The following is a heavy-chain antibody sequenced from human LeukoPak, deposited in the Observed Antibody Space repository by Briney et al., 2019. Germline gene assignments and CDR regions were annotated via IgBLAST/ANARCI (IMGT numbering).Heavy chain of an antibody. CDR3: TRHDPRYCSGGRCYSAGFEP. V-gene: IGHV3-73*01. D-gene: IGHD2-15*01. Sequence: GGALRLSCAASGFSFSSYERNWVRQASGKGLEWVGRIRSKANSYATAYAAAVKGRFTISRDDSKNTAYLQMNSLKTEDTAVYYCTRHDPRYCSGGRCYSAGFEPWGEGTLVTVSS. CDR1: GFSFSSYE. J-gene: IGHJ5*02. CDR2: IRSKANSYAT.